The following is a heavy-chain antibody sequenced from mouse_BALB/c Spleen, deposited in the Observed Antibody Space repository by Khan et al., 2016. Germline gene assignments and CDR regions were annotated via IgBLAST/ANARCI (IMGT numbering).Heavy chain of an antibody. CDR3: ALTGAWFAY. CDR1: GFNIKDTY. CDR2: IDPANGNT. D-gene: IGHD4-1*01. Sequence: IQLVQSGAELVKPGASVKLSCTASGFNIKDTYMHWVKQRPEQGLEWIGRIDPANGNTKYDPKFQGKATITADTSSNTAYLQLSSLTSEDTAVYYCALTGAWFAYWGQGTLVTVSA. J-gene: IGHJ3*01. V-gene: IGHV14-3*02.